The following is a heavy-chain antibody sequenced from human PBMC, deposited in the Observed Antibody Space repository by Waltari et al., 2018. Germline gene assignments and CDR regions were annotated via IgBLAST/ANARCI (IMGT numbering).Heavy chain of an antibody. J-gene: IGHJ4*02. Sequence: QVQLVESGGGVVQPGGSLRLACAASGFTFSSYGIHWVRQAPGKGLEWVAFIWYDGSKTYYLDSVKDRFTISRDNSRNTLYLQINSLRAEDTAVYYCVWGRSGYYVLHYWGQGTLVTVSS. V-gene: IGHV3-30*02. CDR1: GFTFSSYG. CDR2: IWYDGSKT. D-gene: IGHD3-3*01. CDR3: VWGRSGYYVLHY.